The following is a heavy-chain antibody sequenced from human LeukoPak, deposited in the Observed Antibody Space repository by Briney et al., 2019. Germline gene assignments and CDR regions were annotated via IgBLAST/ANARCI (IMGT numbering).Heavy chain of an antibody. V-gene: IGHV4-59*01. Sequence: PSETLSLTCTVSGGSISSYYWSWIRQPPGKGLEWIGYIYYSGSTNYNPSLKSRVTISVDTSKNQFSLKLSSVTAADTAVYYCAGESRGWYGGNSEAFDYWGQGTLVTVSS. D-gene: IGHD4-23*01. J-gene: IGHJ4*02. CDR3: AGESRGWYGGNSEAFDY. CDR2: IYYSGST. CDR1: GGSISSYY.